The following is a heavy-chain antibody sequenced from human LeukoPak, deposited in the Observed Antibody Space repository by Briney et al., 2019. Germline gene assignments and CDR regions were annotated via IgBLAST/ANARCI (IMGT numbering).Heavy chain of an antibody. Sequence: SETLSLTCAVYGGSFSGYYWSWIRQPPGKGLEWIGRIYTSGSTNYNPSLKSRVTMSVDTSKNQFSLKLSSVTAADTAVYYCARGVAAAGTGLYYYYYMDVWGKGTTVTISS. CDR1: GGSFSGYY. D-gene: IGHD6-13*01. J-gene: IGHJ6*03. CDR2: IYTSGST. CDR3: ARGVAAAGTGLYYYYYMDV. V-gene: IGHV4-59*10.